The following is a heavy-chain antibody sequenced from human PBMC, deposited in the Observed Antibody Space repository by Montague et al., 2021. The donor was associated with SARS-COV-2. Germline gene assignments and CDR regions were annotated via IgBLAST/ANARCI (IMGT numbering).Heavy chain of an antibody. CDR2: FNHSGST. D-gene: IGHD2-15*01. CDR1: GFTLSSYA. J-gene: IGHJ4*02. V-gene: IGHV4-34*01. CDR3: ARGLGGGSGSHFDY. Sequence: LRLSCAASGFTLSSYAMHWVRQPPGKGLEWIGEFNHSGSTNYNPSLKSRVTISVDTSKKQFSLKLSSVTAADTAVYYCARGLGGGSGSHFDYWGQGTLVTVSS.